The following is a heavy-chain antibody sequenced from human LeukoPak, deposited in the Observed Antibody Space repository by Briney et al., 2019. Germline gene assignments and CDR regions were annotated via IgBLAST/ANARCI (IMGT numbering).Heavy chain of an antibody. CDR1: GGSISSYY. V-gene: IGHV4-59*01. Sequence: SETLSLTCTVSGGSISSYYWSWIRQSPGKGLEWIGYIYYSGSTNYNPSLKSRVTISVDTSKNQFSLKLSSVTAADTAVYYCARASYRPANFDYWGQGTLVTVSS. D-gene: IGHD5-18*01. J-gene: IGHJ4*02. CDR2: IYYSGST. CDR3: ARASYRPANFDY.